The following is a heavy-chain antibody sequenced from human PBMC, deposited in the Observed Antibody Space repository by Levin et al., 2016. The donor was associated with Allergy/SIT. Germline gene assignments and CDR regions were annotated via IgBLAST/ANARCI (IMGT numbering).Heavy chain of an antibody. J-gene: IGHJ4*02. Sequence: SETLSLTCTVSGGSISSYYWSWIRQPPGKGLEWIGYIYYSGSTNYNPSLKSRVTISVDTSKNQFSLKLSSVTAADTAVYYCARVGGAGYFDYWGQGTLVTVSS. CDR3: ARVGGAGYFDY. D-gene: IGHD4/OR15-4a*01. CDR2: IYYSGST. CDR1: GGSISSYY. V-gene: IGHV4-59*01.